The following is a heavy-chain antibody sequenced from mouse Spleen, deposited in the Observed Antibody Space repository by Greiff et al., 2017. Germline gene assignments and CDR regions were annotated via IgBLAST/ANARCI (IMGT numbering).Heavy chain of an antibody. D-gene: IGHD4-1*02. CDR2: ISSGGSYT. Sequence: EVKLMESGGGLVKPGGSLKLSCAASGFAFSSYAMSWVRQTPEKRLEWVATISSGGSYTYYPDSVKGRFTISRDNAKNTLYLQMSSLRSEDTAMYYCARLQLGRGDAMDYWGQGTSVTVSS. CDR3: ARLQLGRGDAMDY. J-gene: IGHJ4*01. V-gene: IGHV5-9-3*01. CDR1: GFAFSSYA.